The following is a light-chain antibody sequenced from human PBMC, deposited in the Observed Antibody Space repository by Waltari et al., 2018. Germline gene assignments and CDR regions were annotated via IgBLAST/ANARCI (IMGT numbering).Light chain of an antibody. V-gene: IGLV1-51*01. J-gene: IGLJ2*01. Sequence: QSVLTQPPSVSAAPGQKVTISCSGSSSNIARNSVSWYQQFPGTAPKLLIYDNDKRPSGIPDRFSGSKSGTSATLGITGLQTGDEADYYCGTWDSSLSAVVFGGGTKLTVL. CDR3: GTWDSSLSAVV. CDR2: DND. CDR1: SSNIARNS.